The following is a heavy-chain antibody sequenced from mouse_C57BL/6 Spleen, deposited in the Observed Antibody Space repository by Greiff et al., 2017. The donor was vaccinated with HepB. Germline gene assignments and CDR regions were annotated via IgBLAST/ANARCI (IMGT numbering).Heavy chain of an antibody. V-gene: IGHV5-6*01. Sequence: EVQLVESGGDLVKPGGSLKLSCAASGFTFSSYGMSWVRQTPDKRLEWVATISSGGSYTYYPDSVKGRFTISRDNAKNTRYLQMSSLNSEDTAMYYCSRHRITTVVGDAMDYWGQGTSVTVSS. CDR2: ISSGGSYT. CDR3: SRHRITTVVGDAMDY. CDR1: GFTFSSYG. J-gene: IGHJ4*01. D-gene: IGHD1-1*01.